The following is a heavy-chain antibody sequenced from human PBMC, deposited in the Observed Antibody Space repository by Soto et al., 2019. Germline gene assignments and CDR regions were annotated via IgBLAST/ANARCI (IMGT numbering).Heavy chain of an antibody. CDR1: GFTFSSYA. CDR3: ARDPHSSGWP. V-gene: IGHV3-64*04. Sequence: PGGSLRLACSASGFTFSSYAMHWVRQAPGKGLEYVSAISSNGGSTYYADSVKGRVTMTTDTSTSTAYMELRSLRSDDTAVYYCARDPHSSGWPWGQGTLVTVAS. J-gene: IGHJ5*02. CDR2: ISSNGGST. D-gene: IGHD6-19*01.